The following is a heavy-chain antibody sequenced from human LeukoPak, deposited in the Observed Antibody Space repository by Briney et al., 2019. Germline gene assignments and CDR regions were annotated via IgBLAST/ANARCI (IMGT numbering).Heavy chain of an antibody. D-gene: IGHD3-22*01. CDR2: INPSGGST. V-gene: IGHV1-46*01. Sequence: ASVNVSCKASGYTFTSYYMHWVRQAPGQGLEWMGIINPSGGSTSYAQKFQGRVTMTRDTSTSTVYMELSSLRSEDTAVYYCARDRDTYYYDSSGFDIWGQGTMVTVSS. J-gene: IGHJ3*02. CDR1: GYTFTSYY. CDR3: ARDRDTYYYDSSGFDI.